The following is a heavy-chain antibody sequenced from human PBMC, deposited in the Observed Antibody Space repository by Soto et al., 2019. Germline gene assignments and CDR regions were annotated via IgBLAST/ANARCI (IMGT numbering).Heavy chain of an antibody. J-gene: IGHJ4*02. CDR1: GGSISSGGYY. CDR2: IYYSGST. D-gene: IGHD2-2*01. V-gene: IGHV4-31*03. Sequence: QVQLQESGPGLVKPSQTLSLTCTVSGGSISSGGYYWSWIRQHPGKGLEWVRYIYYSGSTYYNPSLKSRVTTSVDTSKNQFSPKLSSVTAADTAVYYCARGEVGSSTTCYPKWGQGTLVTVSS. CDR3: ARGEVGSSTTCYPK.